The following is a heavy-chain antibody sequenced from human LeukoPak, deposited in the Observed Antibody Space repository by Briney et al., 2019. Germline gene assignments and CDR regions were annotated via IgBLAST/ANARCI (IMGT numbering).Heavy chain of an antibody. CDR2: IKSKTDGETT. J-gene: IGHJ4*02. CDR1: GFTVSNAW. Sequence: TGGSLRLSCAASGFTVSNAWMSWVRQAPGKGLEWVGRIKSKTDGETTDYAAPVKGRFTISRDDSKNTLYLQMNSLKTEGTAVYYCTTVYSDSGGFYFNYCDYWGQGTLVTVST. CDR3: TTVYSDSGGFYFNYCDY. V-gene: IGHV3-15*01. D-gene: IGHD3-22*01.